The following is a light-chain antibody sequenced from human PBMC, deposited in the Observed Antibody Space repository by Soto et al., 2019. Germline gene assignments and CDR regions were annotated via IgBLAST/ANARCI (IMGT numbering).Light chain of an antibody. CDR2: DAS. V-gene: IGKV1-5*01. J-gene: IGKJ1*01. Sequence: DIQMTQSPSTLSASVGDRVTITCRASQSISSWLAWYQQKPGKAPKLLIYDASSLESGVPSRFSGSGSGTEFTLTISSLQPDDFATYYCQQYNSYSPVDTFGQGTKVDIK. CDR3: QQYNSYSPVDT. CDR1: QSISSW.